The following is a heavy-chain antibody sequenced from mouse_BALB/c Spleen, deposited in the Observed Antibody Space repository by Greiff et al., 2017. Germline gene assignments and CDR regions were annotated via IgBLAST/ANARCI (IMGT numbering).Heavy chain of an antibody. CDR3: ARNFDYVPYYAMDY. J-gene: IGHJ4*01. Sequence: QVQLQQSGAELVKPGASVKLSCKASGYTFTSYWMHWVKQRPGQGLEWIGEINPSNGRTNYNEKFKGKATLTTDKSSSTAYMQLSRLTSEDSAVYCCARNFDYVPYYAMDYWGQGTSVTVSS. CDR1: GYTFTSYW. CDR2: INPSNGRT. D-gene: IGHD2-4*01. V-gene: IGHV1S81*02.